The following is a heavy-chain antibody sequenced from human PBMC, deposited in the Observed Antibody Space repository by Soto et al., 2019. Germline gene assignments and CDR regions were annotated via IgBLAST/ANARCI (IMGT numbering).Heavy chain of an antibody. V-gene: IGHV3-23*01. CDR3: AKDYPYCTNGVCYTSYYYMDV. D-gene: IGHD2-8*01. Sequence: VGSLRLSCAPSGFTFSSYPMSSVRQAQGKGLEWVSAISGSGGSTYYADSVKGRFTISRDNSKNTLYLQMNSLRAEDTAVYYCAKDYPYCTNGVCYTSYYYMDVWGKGTTVTVSS. J-gene: IGHJ6*03. CDR2: ISGSGGST. CDR1: GFTFSSYP.